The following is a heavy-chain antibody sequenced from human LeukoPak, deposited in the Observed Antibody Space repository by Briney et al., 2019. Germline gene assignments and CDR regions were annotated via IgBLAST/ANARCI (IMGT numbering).Heavy chain of an antibody. CDR1: GDSISRYY. Sequence: SETLSLTCTVSGDSISRYYWSWIRQPAGKGLEWIGRIYNGGIITYNPSLKSRVTMSIDTSNNQFSLRLRFVTAADTAVYYCARDSGTTGEVKFDPWGQGTLVTVPS. V-gene: IGHV4-4*07. D-gene: IGHD3-10*01. J-gene: IGHJ5*02. CDR3: ARDSGTTGEVKFDP. CDR2: IYNGGII.